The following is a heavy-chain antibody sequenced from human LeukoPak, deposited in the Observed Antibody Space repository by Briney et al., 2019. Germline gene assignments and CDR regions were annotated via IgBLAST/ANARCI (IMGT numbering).Heavy chain of an antibody. Sequence: GESLKISCKASGYSFANYWIGWVRQTPGRGLEWMGIIYPDDSDVKYSPSFQGQVTISADRSFNTAYLQWRSLKASDTAMYYCARVYDAWSGFSQYYFDYWGQGTLVTVSS. J-gene: IGHJ4*02. CDR2: IYPDDSDV. CDR1: GYSFANYW. CDR3: ARVYDAWSGFSQYYFDY. V-gene: IGHV5-51*01. D-gene: IGHD3-3*01.